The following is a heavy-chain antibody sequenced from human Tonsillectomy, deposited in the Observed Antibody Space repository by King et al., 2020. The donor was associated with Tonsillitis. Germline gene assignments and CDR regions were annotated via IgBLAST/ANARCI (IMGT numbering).Heavy chain of an antibody. Sequence: HVQLQQWGAGLLKPSETLSLTCAVYGGSFSGYYWTWIRQPPGKGLEWLGEINHTGSSDYNPSLKSRVPISVDTSKNQFSLKLSSVTAADTAVYYCARDPHGPYDYWGQGILVTVSS. V-gene: IGHV4-34*01. J-gene: IGHJ4*02. CDR1: GGSFSGYY. CDR3: ARDPHGPYDY. CDR2: INHTGSS.